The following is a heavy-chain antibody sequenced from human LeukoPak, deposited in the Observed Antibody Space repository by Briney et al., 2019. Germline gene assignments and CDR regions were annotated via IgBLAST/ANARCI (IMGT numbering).Heavy chain of an antibody. CDR3: TTRNNNFNSHY. CDR1: GFTFSNAW. Sequence: PGGSLRLSCAASGFTFSNAWMNWVRQAPGKGLECVGRIKSRTNGRTKEYAAPVKRRFTISRDDSENTLYLQMNSLTTEDTAVYFCTTRNNNFNSHYWGQGTLVTVS. CDR2: IKSRTNGRTK. D-gene: IGHD4-11*01. V-gene: IGHV3-15*01. J-gene: IGHJ4*02.